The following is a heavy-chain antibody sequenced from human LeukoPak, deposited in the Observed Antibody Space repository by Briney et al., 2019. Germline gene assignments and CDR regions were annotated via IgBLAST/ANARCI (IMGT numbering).Heavy chain of an antibody. CDR1: GFTFSNAW. CDR2: IKSKTDGGTT. J-gene: IGHJ4*02. V-gene: IGHV3-15*01. D-gene: IGHD3-10*01. CDR3: TTQRSRITMVRGVIRSDH. Sequence: GGSLRLSCAASGFTFSNAWMSWVRQGPGKGLEWVGRIKSKTDGGTTDYAAPVKGRFTISRDDSENTLYLQMNSLKTEDTAVYYCTTQRSRITMVRGVIRSDHWGQGTLVTVSS.